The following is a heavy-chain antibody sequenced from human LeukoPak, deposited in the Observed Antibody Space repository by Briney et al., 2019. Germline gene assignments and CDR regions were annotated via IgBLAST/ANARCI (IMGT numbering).Heavy chain of an antibody. CDR3: ARDLGFWSGYFSSFDY. Sequence: GGSLRLSCAASGFTFNDYAISWVRQAPGKGLEWVSSISSSSSYIYYADSVKGRFTISRDNAKNSLYLQMNSLRAEDTAVYYCARDLGFWSGYFSSFDYWGQGTLVTVSS. J-gene: IGHJ4*02. CDR2: ISSSSSYI. CDR1: GFTFNDYA. D-gene: IGHD3-3*01. V-gene: IGHV3-21*01.